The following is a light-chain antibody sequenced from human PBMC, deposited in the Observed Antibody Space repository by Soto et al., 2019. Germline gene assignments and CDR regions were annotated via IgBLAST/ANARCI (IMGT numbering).Light chain of an antibody. CDR3: QQYNNSPRT. J-gene: IGKJ1*01. V-gene: IGKV3-15*01. Sequence: EILLTQSPGTLSVSPGERATLSCRASQSVSSKLAWYQQKPGKAPRLLFYGASTGASGIPARFSGSGSETEFTLTISRLQSEDFAIYYCQQYNNSPRTFGQGTKVEIK. CDR1: QSVSSK. CDR2: GAS.